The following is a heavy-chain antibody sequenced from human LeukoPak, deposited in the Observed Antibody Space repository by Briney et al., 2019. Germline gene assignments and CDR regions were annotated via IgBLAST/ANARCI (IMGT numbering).Heavy chain of an antibody. Sequence: PGGSLRLSCAASGFTFSSYAMHWVRQAPGKGLEWVAVISHDGSNKYYADSVKGRFTISRDNSKNTLYLQMNSLRAEDTAVYYCARSPDYYYYMDVWGKGTTVTVSS. CDR2: ISHDGSNK. J-gene: IGHJ6*03. V-gene: IGHV3-30*04. CDR1: GFTFSSYA. CDR3: ARSPDYYYYMDV.